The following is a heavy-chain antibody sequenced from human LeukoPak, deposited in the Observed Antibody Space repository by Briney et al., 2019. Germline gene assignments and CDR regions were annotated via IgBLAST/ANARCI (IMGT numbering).Heavy chain of an antibody. J-gene: IGHJ6*03. CDR3: ARVKTAVAGRRYYYMDV. Sequence: PSETLSLTCAVYGGSFSGYYWSWIRQPPGKGLEWIGEINHSGSTNYNPSLKSRVTISVDTSKNQFSLKLSSVTAADTAVYYCARVKTAVAGRRYYYMDVWGKGTTVTVSS. CDR2: INHSGST. V-gene: IGHV4-34*01. D-gene: IGHD6-19*01. CDR1: GGSFSGYY.